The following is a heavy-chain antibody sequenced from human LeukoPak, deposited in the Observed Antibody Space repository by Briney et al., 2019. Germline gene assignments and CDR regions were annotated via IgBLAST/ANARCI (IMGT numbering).Heavy chain of an antibody. J-gene: IGHJ4*02. D-gene: IGHD3-10*01. V-gene: IGHV4-59*01. CDR1: GGSMSGFF. Sequence: SETLSLTCTVSGGSMSGFFWTWIRQPPGRELEWIGSIYYSGSSTKYNPSLKSRVTISVDTSKSQFSLTLNSATAADTAVYYCARTSRHFYGSGTNLTPWPAGMDVWGQGTLVTVSS. CDR3: ARTSRHFYGSGTNLTPWPAGMDV. CDR2: IYYSGSST.